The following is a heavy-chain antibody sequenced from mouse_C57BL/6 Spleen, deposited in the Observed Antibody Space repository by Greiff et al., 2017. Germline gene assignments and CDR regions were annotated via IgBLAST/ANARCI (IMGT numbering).Heavy chain of an antibody. D-gene: IGHD1-1*01. Sequence: QVQLQQSGAELVKPGASVKLSCKASGYTFTSYWMQWVKQRPGQGLEWIGEIDPSDSYTNYNQKFKGKATLTVDTSSSTAYMQLSSLTSEDSAVYYCARYYYGSRDYAMDYWGQGTSVTVSS. V-gene: IGHV1-50*01. CDR2: IDPSDSYT. J-gene: IGHJ4*01. CDR3: ARYYYGSRDYAMDY. CDR1: GYTFTSYW.